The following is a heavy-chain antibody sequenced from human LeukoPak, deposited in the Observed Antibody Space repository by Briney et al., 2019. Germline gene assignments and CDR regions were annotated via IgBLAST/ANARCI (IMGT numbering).Heavy chain of an antibody. CDR3: ARGSKFCSATSCPYNYSEY. J-gene: IGHJ4*02. D-gene: IGHD2-15*01. CDR2: INYTGDT. V-gene: IGHV4-34*01. CDR1: GGSFSGYY. Sequence: SETLSLTCAVYGGSFSGYYWSWIRLPPGKGLEWIGEINYTGDTSYNPSLKRRLSISKDTSKNQFSLKLISVTAADTSVYYSARGSKFCSATSCPYNYSEYWSRGTLVTVSS.